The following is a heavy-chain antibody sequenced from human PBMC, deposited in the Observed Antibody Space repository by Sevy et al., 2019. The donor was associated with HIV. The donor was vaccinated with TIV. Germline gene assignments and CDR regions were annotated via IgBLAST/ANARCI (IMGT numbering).Heavy chain of an antibody. Sequence: GGSLRLSCDASGFTFDMYWMQWVRQAPGKGLEWVANIRQDGNEIYYAASVRGRFTISRDNAKGSLYLQMNNLRVEDTATYYCALCYFDVWGQGTLVTVSS. V-gene: IGHV3-7*03. CDR3: ALCYFDV. J-gene: IGHJ4*02. CDR1: GFTFDMYW. D-gene: IGHD3-10*02. CDR2: IRQDGNEI.